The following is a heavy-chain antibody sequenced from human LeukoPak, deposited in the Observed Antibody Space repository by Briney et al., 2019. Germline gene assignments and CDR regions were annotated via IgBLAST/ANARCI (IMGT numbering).Heavy chain of an antibody. D-gene: IGHD2-2*01. J-gene: IGHJ4*02. CDR2: INGDRSNI. Sequence: GGSLRLSCVASGFTFSSYWMHWVRQDPRKGLVWVSRINGDRSNINYADSVRGRFTISRDNAKNTLYLQMNSLRAEDTALYYCAKGQDIVILPAATFDYWGQGTLVTVSS. CDR3: AKGQDIVILPAATFDY. CDR1: GFTFSSYW. V-gene: IGHV3-74*01.